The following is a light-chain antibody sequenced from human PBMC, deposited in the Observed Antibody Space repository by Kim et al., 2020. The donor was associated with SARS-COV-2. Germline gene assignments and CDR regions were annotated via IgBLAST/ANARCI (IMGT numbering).Light chain of an antibody. CDR1: QTVSRN. J-gene: IGKJ2*01. Sequence: VSPGDRPPLPCRASQTVSRNLASYQQKPGHPPRLLISGASSSASGIPARFSGSGSGTDFTLPLRSLQSEDFAVQYCHQYHKWPRTFGQGQKLEI. CDR3: HQYHKWPRT. V-gene: IGKV3-15*01. CDR2: GAS.